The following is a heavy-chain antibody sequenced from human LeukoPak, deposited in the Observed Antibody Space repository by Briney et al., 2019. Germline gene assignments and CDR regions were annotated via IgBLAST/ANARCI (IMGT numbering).Heavy chain of an antibody. CDR3: ARGYSSSWYFNWFDP. V-gene: IGHV4-38-2*02. CDR2: IYHSGTT. D-gene: IGHD6-13*01. J-gene: IGHJ5*02. CDR1: GYSISSGYF. Sequence: ASETLSLTCTVSGYSISSGYFWGWIRQPPGKGLEWIGSIYHSGTTYYNPSLKSRVTISVDTSKNQFSLKLTSVTAADTAVYYCARGYSSSWYFNWFDPWGQGTLVTVSS.